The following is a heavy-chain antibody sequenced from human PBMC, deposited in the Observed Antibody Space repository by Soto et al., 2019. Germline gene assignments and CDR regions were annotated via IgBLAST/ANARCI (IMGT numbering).Heavy chain of an antibody. CDR1: GYASLSYA. CDR3: AREVPGVTSFDY. J-gene: IGHJ4*02. D-gene: IGHD3-10*01. Sequence: QVQLVQSGPEMMQPGASVKVSCKASGYASLSYAMHWVRQVHGQVYEWLGWINAGVDGTMYSERFQGRVRITRDTSANTVYMELNALTSEDTAVSYRAREVPGVTSFDYWGQGTLVIVSS. CDR2: INAGVDGT. V-gene: IGHV1-3*01.